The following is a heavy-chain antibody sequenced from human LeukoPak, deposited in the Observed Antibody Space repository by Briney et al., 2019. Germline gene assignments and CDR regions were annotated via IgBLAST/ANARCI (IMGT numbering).Heavy chain of an antibody. V-gene: IGHV4-59*01. CDR3: ARVESGCSYGY. J-gene: IGHJ4*02. CDR2: IYYSGST. CDR1: GGSISSYY. D-gene: IGHD5-18*01. Sequence: SETLSLTCTVSGGSISSYYWSWIRQPPGKGLEWIGYIYYSGSTNYNPSLKSRVTISVDTSKNQFSLKLSSVTAADTAVYYCARVESGCSYGYWGQGTLVTVSS.